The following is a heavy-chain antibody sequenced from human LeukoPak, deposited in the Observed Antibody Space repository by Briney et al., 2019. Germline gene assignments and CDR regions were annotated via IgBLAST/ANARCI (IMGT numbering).Heavy chain of an antibody. CDR1: VYTFTGYY. CDR2: INPNSGGT. V-gene: IGHV1-2*02. J-gene: IGHJ4*02. CDR3: ASLYPGIAVAGPY. Sequence: GASVTVSCKASVYTFTGYYMHWMRLAPGQPLEWTGWINPNSGGTNYAQKFQGRVTMTRDTTISTAYMELSRLRSDDPAVSYCASLYPGIAVAGPYWGQGTLVTVSS. D-gene: IGHD6-19*01.